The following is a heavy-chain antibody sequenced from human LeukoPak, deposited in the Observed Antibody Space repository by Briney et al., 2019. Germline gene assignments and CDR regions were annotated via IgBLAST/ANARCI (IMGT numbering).Heavy chain of an antibody. CDR3: ARVTLQLGYCSDSSCPDAFDI. J-gene: IGHJ3*02. Sequence: GGSLRLSCTASGFTFSSFAMHWARQAPGKGLEWVSVIYSGGSTYYADSVKGRFTISRDNSKNTLYLQMNSLRAEDTAVYYCARVTLQLGYCSDSSCPDAFDIWGQGSMVTVSS. CDR1: GFTFSSFA. D-gene: IGHD2-2*01. V-gene: IGHV3-66*01. CDR2: IYSGGST.